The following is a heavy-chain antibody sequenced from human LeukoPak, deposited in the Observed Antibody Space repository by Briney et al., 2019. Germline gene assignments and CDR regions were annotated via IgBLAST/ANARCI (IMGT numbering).Heavy chain of an antibody. CDR3: AKIAVAGQFDY. CDR1: GFTFSSYS. CDR2: TSSSSSYI. Sequence: GGSLRLSCAASGFTFSSYSMNWVRQAPGKGLEWVSSTSSSSSYIYYADSVKGRFTTSRDNAKNSLYLQMNSLRAEDTAVYYCAKIAVAGQFDYWGQGTLVTVSS. D-gene: IGHD6-19*01. V-gene: IGHV3-21*01. J-gene: IGHJ4*02.